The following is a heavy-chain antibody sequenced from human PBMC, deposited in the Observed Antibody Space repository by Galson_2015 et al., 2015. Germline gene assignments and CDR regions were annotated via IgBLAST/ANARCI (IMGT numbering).Heavy chain of an antibody. J-gene: IGHJ5*02. CDR3: ARAALIKGHWFDP. D-gene: IGHD3-16*01. CDR1: GSTFSSYS. Sequence: LRLSCAASGSTFSSYSMNWVRQAPGKGLEWVSYISSSSSTIYYADSVKGRFTISRDNAKNSLYLQMNSLRDEDTAVYYCARAALIKGHWFDPWGQGTLVTVSS. CDR2: ISSSSSTI. V-gene: IGHV3-48*02.